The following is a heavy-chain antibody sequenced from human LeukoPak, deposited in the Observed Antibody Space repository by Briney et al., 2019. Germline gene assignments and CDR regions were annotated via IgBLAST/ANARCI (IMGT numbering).Heavy chain of an antibody. CDR2: IYPGDSDT. CDR1: GYSFNTYW. CDR3: ARCAVAGTDDAFDI. Sequence: GASLQISCKGSGYSFNTYWIGWVRQLPGKGLEWMGSIYPGDSDTRYSPSFQGQVTISADKSISTAYLQWSSLKASDTAMYYCARCAVAGTDDAFDIGGQGTMGTVSA. J-gene: IGHJ3*02. V-gene: IGHV5-51*01. D-gene: IGHD6-19*01.